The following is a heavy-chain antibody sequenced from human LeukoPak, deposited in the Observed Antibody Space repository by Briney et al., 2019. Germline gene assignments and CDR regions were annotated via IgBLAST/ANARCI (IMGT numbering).Heavy chain of an antibody. CDR2: IKQDGSET. V-gene: IGHV3-7*01. D-gene: IGHD2-15*01. CDR1: GFTFRSYW. Sequence: GGTLSLSCATSGFTFRSYWMSCVRHAPRKGLEWVANIKQDGSETYYVDSVKGRFTISRDNAKNSLYLQMNSLRAEDTAVYYCARDGYCSGGSCYYFDYWGQGTLVTVSS. J-gene: IGHJ4*02. CDR3: ARDGYCSGGSCYYFDY.